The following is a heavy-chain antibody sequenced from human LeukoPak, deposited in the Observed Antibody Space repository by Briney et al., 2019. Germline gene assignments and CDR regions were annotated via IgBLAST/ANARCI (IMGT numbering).Heavy chain of an antibody. D-gene: IGHD3-22*01. CDR3: ARTYYYDSSGYRDMAGFDY. J-gene: IGHJ4*02. CDR1: GGTFSSYA. V-gene: IGHV1-69*06. Sequence: ASVKVSCKASGGTFSSYAISWVRQAPGQGLGWMGGIIPIFGTANYAQKFQGRVTITADKSTSTAYMELSSLRSEDTAVYYCARTYYYDSSGYRDMAGFDYWGQGTLVTVSS. CDR2: IIPIFGTA.